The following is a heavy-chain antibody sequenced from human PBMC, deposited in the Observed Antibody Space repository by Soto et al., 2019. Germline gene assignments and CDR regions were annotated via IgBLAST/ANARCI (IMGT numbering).Heavy chain of an antibody. D-gene: IGHD2-2*01. V-gene: IGHV1-58*02. J-gene: IGHJ6*02. CDR2: IVVGSGHT. Sequence: QMQLVQSGPEVKKPGTSVKVSCKPSGFTFISSAMQWVRQARGQSLEWIGWIVVGSGHTNYAQKFQERVTITRDMSTSTAYMELSSLRSEDTAAYYCAAASSTSGGYYGMDVWGQGTTVTVSS. CDR3: AAASSTSGGYYGMDV. CDR1: GFTFISSA.